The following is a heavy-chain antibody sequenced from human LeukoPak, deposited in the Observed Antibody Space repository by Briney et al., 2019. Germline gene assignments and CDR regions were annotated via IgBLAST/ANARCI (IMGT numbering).Heavy chain of an antibody. CDR3: ARVDTAMNFDY. Sequence: SETLSLTCAAFGGPFRGYYWGWIRQPPGKGLEWIGEINHSGSTNYNPSLKSRVTISVDTSKNQFSLKLSSVTAADTAVYYCARVDTAMNFDYWGQGTLVTVSS. CDR1: GGPFRGYY. CDR2: INHSGST. J-gene: IGHJ4*02. D-gene: IGHD5-18*01. V-gene: IGHV4-34*09.